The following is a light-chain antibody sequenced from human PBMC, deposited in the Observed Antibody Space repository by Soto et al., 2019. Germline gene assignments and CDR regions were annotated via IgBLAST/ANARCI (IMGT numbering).Light chain of an antibody. CDR2: AAS. J-gene: IGKJ5*01. Sequence: DIQMTQSPSSVSASVGDRVTITCRASQSISSWLAWYQQKPGTVPKLLIYAASNLQSGVPSRFSGSGAGTEFTLTISSLQPEGFGTYYCQQGDSFPITFGQGTRLEIK. V-gene: IGKV1-12*01. CDR3: QQGDSFPIT. CDR1: QSISSW.